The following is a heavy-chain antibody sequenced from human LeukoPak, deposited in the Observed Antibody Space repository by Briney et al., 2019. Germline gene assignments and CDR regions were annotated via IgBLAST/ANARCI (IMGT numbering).Heavy chain of an antibody. CDR3: ARHQLAYFDY. V-gene: IGHV4-39*01. D-gene: IGHD6-13*01. Sequence: SETLSLTCTVSGGSISSSSYYWGWNRQPPGKGLEWIGSIYYSGSTYYNPSLKSRVTISVDTSKNQFSLKLSSVTAADTAVYYCARHQLAYFDYWGQGTLVTVSS. CDR2: IYYSGST. J-gene: IGHJ4*02. CDR1: GGSISSSSYY.